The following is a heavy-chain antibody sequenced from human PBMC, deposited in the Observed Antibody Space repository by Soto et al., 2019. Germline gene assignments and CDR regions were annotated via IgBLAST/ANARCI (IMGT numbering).Heavy chain of an antibody. J-gene: IGHJ4*02. CDR2: IWYDGSNK. D-gene: IGHD3-10*01. CDR3: ARDLGRFGELDYFDY. Sequence: GGSLRLSCAASGFTFSSYGMHWVRQAPGKGLEWVAVIWYDGSNKYYADSVKGRFTISRDNSKNTLYLQMNSLRAEDTAVYYCARDLGRFGELDYFDYWGQGTLVTVSS. V-gene: IGHV3-33*01. CDR1: GFTFSSYG.